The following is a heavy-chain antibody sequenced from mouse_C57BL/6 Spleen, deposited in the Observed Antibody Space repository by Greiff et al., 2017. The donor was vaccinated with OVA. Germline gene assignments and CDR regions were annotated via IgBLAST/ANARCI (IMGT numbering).Heavy chain of an antibody. Sequence: EVKLQESEGGLVQPGSSMKLSCTASGFTFSNYYMAWVRQVPEKGLEWVANINYAGSSTYYLDSLKSRFIISRDNAKNILYLQMSSLRSEDTETYYWEREGGYGNYWYFDVWGTGTTVTVSS. J-gene: IGHJ1*03. CDR2: INYAGSST. CDR1: GFTFSNYY. V-gene: IGHV5-16*01. CDR3: EREGGYGNYWYFDV. D-gene: IGHD2-1*01.